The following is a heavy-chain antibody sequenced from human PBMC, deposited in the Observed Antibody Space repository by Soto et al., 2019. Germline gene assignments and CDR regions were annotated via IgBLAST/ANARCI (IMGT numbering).Heavy chain of an antibody. Sequence: PGGSLRLSCAASGFTFSSYGMHWVRRAPGKGLEWVAVISYDGSNKYYADSVKGRFTISRDNSKNTLYLQMNSLRAEDTAVYYCAKDGFGELTHTEYYYYYMDVWGKGTTVTVSS. J-gene: IGHJ6*03. CDR1: GFTFSSYG. V-gene: IGHV3-30*18. CDR3: AKDGFGELTHTEYYYYYMDV. CDR2: ISYDGSNK. D-gene: IGHD3-10*01.